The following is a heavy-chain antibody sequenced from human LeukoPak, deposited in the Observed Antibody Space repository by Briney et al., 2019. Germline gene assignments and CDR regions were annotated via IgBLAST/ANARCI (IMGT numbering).Heavy chain of an antibody. CDR2: ISYDGSNK. J-gene: IGHJ5*02. Sequence: GRSLRLSCAASGFTFSSYGMHWVRQAPGKGLEWVAVISYDGSNKYYADSVKGRFTISRDNSKNTLYLQMNSLRAEDTAVYYCAKELRGYSYGLRNNWFDPWGQGTLVTASS. CDR1: GFTFSSYG. CDR3: AKELRGYSYGLRNNWFDP. D-gene: IGHD5-18*01. V-gene: IGHV3-30*18.